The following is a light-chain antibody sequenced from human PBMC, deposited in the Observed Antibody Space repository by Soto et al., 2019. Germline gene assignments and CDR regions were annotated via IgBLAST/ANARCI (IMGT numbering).Light chain of an antibody. V-gene: IGKV3-11*01. Sequence: EIVLTQSPATLSLSPGERATLSCRASQSVRSYLAWYQQKPGQAPRLLMYDASNRATGIPARFSGSGSGTDFTLTISSLEPEDFAVYYCQQRSDWPRTFGQRTKVEIK. CDR2: DAS. CDR1: QSVRSY. CDR3: QQRSDWPRT. J-gene: IGKJ1*01.